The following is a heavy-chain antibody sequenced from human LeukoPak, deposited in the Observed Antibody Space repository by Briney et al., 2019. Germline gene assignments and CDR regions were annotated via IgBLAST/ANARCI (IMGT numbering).Heavy chain of an antibody. V-gene: IGHV3-48*02. Sequence: PGGSLRLSCAASGFTFSSYSMNWVRQAPGKGLEWVSYISSGSVTIYYADSVKGRFTISRDNAKSSLYLQMNSLRDEDTAVYYCARDPRAGSWYYFDYWGQGTLVTVSS. CDR3: ARDPRAGSWYYFDY. CDR2: ISSGSVTI. D-gene: IGHD6-13*01. J-gene: IGHJ4*02. CDR1: GFTFSSYS.